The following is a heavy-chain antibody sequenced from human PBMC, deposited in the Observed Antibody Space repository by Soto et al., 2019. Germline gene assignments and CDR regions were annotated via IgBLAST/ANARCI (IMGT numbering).Heavy chain of an antibody. Sequence: SETLSLTCTVSGGSISSYYWSWIRQPPGKGLEWIGYIYYSGSTNYNPSLKSRVTISVDTSKNQFSLKLSSVTAADTAVYYCARLNDSSGYSPYFDYWGQGTLVTVSS. V-gene: IGHV4-59*08. CDR2: IYYSGST. D-gene: IGHD3-22*01. CDR1: GGSISSYY. J-gene: IGHJ4*02. CDR3: ARLNDSSGYSPYFDY.